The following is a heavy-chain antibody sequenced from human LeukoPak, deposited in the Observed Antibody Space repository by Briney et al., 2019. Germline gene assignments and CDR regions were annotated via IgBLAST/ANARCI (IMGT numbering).Heavy chain of an antibody. CDR1: GGSISSSSYY. Sequence: SETLSLTCTVSGGSISSSSYYWGWIRQPPGKGLEWIGSIYYSGSTYYNPSLKSRVTISVDTSKNQFSLKLSSVTAADTAVYYCATELRFLEWAPFDPWGQGTLVTVSS. D-gene: IGHD3-3*01. CDR2: IYYSGST. V-gene: IGHV4-39*01. J-gene: IGHJ5*02. CDR3: ATELRFLEWAPFDP.